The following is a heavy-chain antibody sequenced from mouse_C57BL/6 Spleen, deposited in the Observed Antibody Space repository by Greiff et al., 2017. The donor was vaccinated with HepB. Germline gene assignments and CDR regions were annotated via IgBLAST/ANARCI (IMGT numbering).Heavy chain of an antibody. CDR1: GYTFTSYG. CDR2: IYPRSGNT. Sequence: VMLVESGAELARPGASVKLSCKASGYTFTSYGISWVKQRTGQGLEWIGEIYPRSGNTYYNEKFKGKATLTADKSSSTAYMELRSLTSEDSAVYFCARHYYGSSYWYFDVWGTGTTVTVSS. J-gene: IGHJ1*03. V-gene: IGHV1-81*01. D-gene: IGHD1-1*01. CDR3: ARHYYGSSYWYFDV.